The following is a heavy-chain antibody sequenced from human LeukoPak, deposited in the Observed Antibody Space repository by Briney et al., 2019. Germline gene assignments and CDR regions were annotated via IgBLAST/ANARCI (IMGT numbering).Heavy chain of an antibody. CDR2: VYYSGRT. J-gene: IGHJ6*02. D-gene: IGHD2-21*01. V-gene: IGHV4-39*01. CDR3: ARHPAVSDTAYYGMDV. CDR1: GFTFSTYSMN. Sequence: PGGSLRLSCAASGFTFSTYSMNWVRQAPGKGLEWIGSVYYSGRTNYNPSLTSRVTISVDTSKNQFSLKLSSVTAADTAVYYCARHPAVSDTAYYGMDVWGQGTAVSVSS.